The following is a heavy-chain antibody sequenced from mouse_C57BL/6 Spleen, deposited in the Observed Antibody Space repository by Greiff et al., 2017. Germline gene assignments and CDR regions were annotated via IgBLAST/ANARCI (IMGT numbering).Heavy chain of an antibody. J-gene: IGHJ4*01. CDR1: GYTFTSYW. CDR3: ARLTTVVEGAMDY. V-gene: IGHV1-55*01. CDR2: IYPGSGST. Sequence: VQLQQPGAELVKPGASVKMSCKASGYTFTSYWITWVKQRPGQGLEWIGDIYPGSGSTNYNEKFKSKATLTVDTSSSTAYMQLSSLTSEDSAVYYCARLTTVVEGAMDYWGQGTSVTVSS. D-gene: IGHD1-1*01.